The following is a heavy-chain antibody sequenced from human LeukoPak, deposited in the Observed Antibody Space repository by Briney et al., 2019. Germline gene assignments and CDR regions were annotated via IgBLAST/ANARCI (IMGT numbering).Heavy chain of an antibody. Sequence: GASMKVSRKASGYTFTGYYMHWVRQAPGQGLEWMGWINPNSGGTNYAQKFQGRVTMTRDTSISTAYMELSRLRSDDTAVYYCARARRYYYGSGSYYYYYMDVWGKGTTVTVSS. CDR3: ARARRYYYGSGSYYYYYMDV. J-gene: IGHJ6*03. V-gene: IGHV1-2*02. CDR2: INPNSGGT. CDR1: GYTFTGYY. D-gene: IGHD3-10*01.